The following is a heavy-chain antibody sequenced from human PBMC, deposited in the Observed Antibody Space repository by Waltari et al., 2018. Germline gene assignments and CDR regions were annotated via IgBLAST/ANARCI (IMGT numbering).Heavy chain of an antibody. CDR2: IIPIFGTA. D-gene: IGHD2-21*02. V-gene: IGHV1-69*01. Sequence: QVQLVQSGAEVKKPGSSVKVSCKASGGTFSSYAISWVRQDAGQGLEWMGGIIPIFGTANYAQKCQGRVTITADESTSTAYMERSSLRSEDTAVYYCARDHSHIVVVTAKDYYGMDVWGQGTTVTGSS. CDR1: GGTFSSYA. CDR3: ARDHSHIVVVTAKDYYGMDV. J-gene: IGHJ6*02.